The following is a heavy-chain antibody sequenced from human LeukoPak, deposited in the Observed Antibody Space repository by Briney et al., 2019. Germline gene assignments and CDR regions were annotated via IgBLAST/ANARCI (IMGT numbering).Heavy chain of an antibody. CDR2: IAASGTT. Sequence: ASETLSLTCSVSGGSIESYYWSWIRQPPGKGLEFIGYIAASGTTKHNPSLKSRITLSMDTSQNQFSLKLRSVTAADTAVYFCARFPYFEGFDYWGQGTQVIVSS. CDR3: ARFPYFEGFDY. V-gene: IGHV4-4*08. CDR1: GGSIESYY. J-gene: IGHJ4*02. D-gene: IGHD3-9*01.